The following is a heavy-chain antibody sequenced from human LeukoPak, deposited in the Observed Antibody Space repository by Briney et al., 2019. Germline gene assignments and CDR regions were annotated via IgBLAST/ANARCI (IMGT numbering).Heavy chain of an antibody. Sequence: ASVKVSCKASGYTFTGYFMHWVRQAPGQGLEWMGWINPNNGGTKYTQKFQGRVTMTRDTSIRTAYMELSRLTSDDTAVYYCARDRYGANDFDYWGQGTLVTVSS. CDR2: INPNNGGT. J-gene: IGHJ4*02. V-gene: IGHV1-2*02. CDR3: ARDRYGANDFDY. D-gene: IGHD4/OR15-4a*01. CDR1: GYTFTGYF.